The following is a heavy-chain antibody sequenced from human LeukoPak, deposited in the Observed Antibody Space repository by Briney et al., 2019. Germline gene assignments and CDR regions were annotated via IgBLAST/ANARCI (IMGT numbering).Heavy chain of an antibody. CDR2: ISYDGTNK. CDR3: ARDSLGDPTYYFDY. J-gene: IGHJ4*02. CDR1: GFTFSSYA. Sequence: GGSLRLSCAASGFTFSSYAMHWVRQAPGKGLEWVAVISYDGTNKYYADSVKGRFTISRDNSKNTLYLQMNSLRAEDTAVYYCARDSLGDPTYYFDYWGQGTLVTVSS. V-gene: IGHV3-30*04. D-gene: IGHD3-10*01.